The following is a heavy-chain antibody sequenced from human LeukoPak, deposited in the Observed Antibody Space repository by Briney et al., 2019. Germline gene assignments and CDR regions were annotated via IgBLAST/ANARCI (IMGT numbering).Heavy chain of an antibody. V-gene: IGHV4-4*07. CDR1: GGSISSYY. Sequence: SETLSLTCTVSGGSISSYYWSWNRQPAGKGLEWIGRIYTSGSTNYNPSLKSRVTMSVDTSKNQFSLKLSSVTAADTAVYYCARDLDSSGYGRDAFDIWGQGTMVTVSS. CDR2: IYTSGST. CDR3: ARDLDSSGYGRDAFDI. D-gene: IGHD3-22*01. J-gene: IGHJ3*02.